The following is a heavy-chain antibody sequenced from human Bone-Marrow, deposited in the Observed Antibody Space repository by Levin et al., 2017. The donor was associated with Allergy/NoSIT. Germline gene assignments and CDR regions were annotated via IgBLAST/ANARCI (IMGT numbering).Heavy chain of an antibody. J-gene: IGHJ4*02. CDR3: TTDRKAL. Sequence: GGSLRLSCVASESTTFSTSWMTWVRQAPGKGLEWVGRIKSKIDGETTDYAAPVKGSFFILRDDSKNTMYLEMNNLGTDDTAVYYCTTDRKALWGQGTLVTVSS. V-gene: IGHV3-15*01. CDR2: IKSKIDGETT. CDR1: ESTTFSTSW.